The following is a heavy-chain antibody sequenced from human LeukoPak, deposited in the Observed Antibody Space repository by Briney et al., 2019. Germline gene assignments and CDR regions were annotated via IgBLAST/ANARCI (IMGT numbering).Heavy chain of an antibody. V-gene: IGHV3-30-3*01. CDR3: VGDVG. D-gene: IGHD1-26*01. J-gene: IGHJ4*02. CDR1: GFTFSSYA. CDR2: ISYDGSNK. Sequence: PGGSLRLSCAASGFTFSSYAMHWVRQAPGKGLEWVAVISYDGSNKYYADSVKGRFTISRDNAKNTLYLQMNSLGADDTAVYYCVGDVGWGQGTLVTVSS.